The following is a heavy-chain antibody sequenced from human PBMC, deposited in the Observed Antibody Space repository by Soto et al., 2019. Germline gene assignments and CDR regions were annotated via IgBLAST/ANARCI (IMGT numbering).Heavy chain of an antibody. CDR1: GYIFTNYY. D-gene: IGHD6-13*01. Sequence: QVQLVQSGAEVKKPGASVKVSCKASGYIFTNYYIHCVRQAPGQGLEWMAIINPLPHSGSTNYAQKLQGGVTVTRETSTSTGDRELSSLRSDDTAVYYCARDLAAAAYWGQGTLVTVSS. J-gene: IGHJ4*02. CDR2: INPLPHSGST. V-gene: IGHV1-46*04. CDR3: ARDLAAAAY.